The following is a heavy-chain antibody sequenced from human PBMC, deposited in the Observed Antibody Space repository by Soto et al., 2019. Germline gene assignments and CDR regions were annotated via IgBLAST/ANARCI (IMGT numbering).Heavy chain of an antibody. V-gene: IGHV1-46*01. D-gene: IGHD2-2*01. CDR3: ARDEGVRGYDDGMDV. Sequence: QVQLVQYGAEVKKPGASVNVSGKASGYTFTSYYMHCVRQAPGQGREWMVIITPSCGSTRYAQKCQGRVTMTRDTSTSTVDMELSSLRSEDTAVYYCARDEGVRGYDDGMDVWGQGTTVTVSS. CDR2: ITPSCGST. J-gene: IGHJ6*02. CDR1: GYTFTSYY.